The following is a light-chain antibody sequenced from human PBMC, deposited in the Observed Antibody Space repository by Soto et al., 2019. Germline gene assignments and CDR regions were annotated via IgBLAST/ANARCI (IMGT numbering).Light chain of an antibody. CDR3: QSYDSSLSGWV. CDR1: SSNIGAGYD. Sequence: QAVVTQPPSVSGAPGQRVTISCTGSSSNIGAGYDVHWYQQLAGTAHKLLIYGNSNRPSGVPDRFSGSKSGTSASLAITGLQAEDEADYYCQSYDSSLSGWVFGGGTQL. J-gene: IGLJ3*02. CDR2: GNS. V-gene: IGLV1-40*01.